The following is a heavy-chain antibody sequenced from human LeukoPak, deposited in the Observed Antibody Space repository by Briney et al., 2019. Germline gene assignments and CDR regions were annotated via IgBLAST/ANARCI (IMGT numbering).Heavy chain of an antibody. CDR1: GGTFSSYA. J-gene: IGHJ4*02. D-gene: IGHD5-12*01. CDR3: ARVSGYDRSLDY. V-gene: IGHV1-18*01. Sequence: ASVKVSCKASGGTFSSYAISWVRQAPGQGLEWMGWISAYNGNTNYAQKPQGRVTMTTDTSTSTAYMELRSLRSDDTAVYYCARVSGYDRSLDYWGQGTLVTVSP. CDR2: ISAYNGNT.